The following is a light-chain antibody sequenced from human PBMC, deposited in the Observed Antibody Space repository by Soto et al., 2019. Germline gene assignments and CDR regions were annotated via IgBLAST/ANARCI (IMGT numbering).Light chain of an antibody. CDR3: QQYNKWPT. Sequence: EIVMTQTPATLSVSPGERATLSCRASQSVSSNLAWYQQKPGQAPRLLIYGASTRATGIPARFSGSGSGTEFTLTISXLQSEDFAVYYCQQYNKWPTFGQGTKVDTK. V-gene: IGKV3-15*01. CDR2: GAS. J-gene: IGKJ1*01. CDR1: QSVSSN.